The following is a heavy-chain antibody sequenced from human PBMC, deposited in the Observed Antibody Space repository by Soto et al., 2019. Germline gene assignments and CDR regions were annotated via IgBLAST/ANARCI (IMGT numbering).Heavy chain of an antibody. CDR3: ATVHNTSRSFDY. V-gene: IGHV3-23*01. J-gene: IGHJ4*02. CDR2: TGATGRTT. CDR1: GFIFTSYS. D-gene: IGHD1-20*01. Sequence: TGGSLRLSCAASGFIFTSYSMTWVRQAPGKGLEWVSTTGATGRTTYYADSVKGRFTVSRDNSKNTLDLQMSNLRAEDTAVYYCATVHNTSRSFDYWGQGTLVTVSS.